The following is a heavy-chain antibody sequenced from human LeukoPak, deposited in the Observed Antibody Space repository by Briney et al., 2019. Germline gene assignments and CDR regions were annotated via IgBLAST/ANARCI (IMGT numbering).Heavy chain of an antibody. CDR3: AKDRVAASRYGSDFDY. V-gene: IGHV3-21*04. D-gene: IGHD3-10*01. CDR2: ISSSSSYI. CDR1: GFTFSSYS. Sequence: GGSLRLSCAASGFTFSSYSMNWVRQAPGKGLEWVSSISSSSSYIYYADSVKGRFTISRDNAKNSLYLQMNRLRAEDTAVYYCAKDRVAASRYGSDFDYWGQGTLVTVSS. J-gene: IGHJ4*02.